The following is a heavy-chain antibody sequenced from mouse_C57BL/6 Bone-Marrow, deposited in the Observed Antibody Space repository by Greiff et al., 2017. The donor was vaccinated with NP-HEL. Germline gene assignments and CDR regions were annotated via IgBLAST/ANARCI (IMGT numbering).Heavy chain of an antibody. V-gene: IGHV1-54*01. D-gene: IGHD1-1*01. Sequence: LQESGAELVRPGTSVKVSCKASGYAFTNYLIEWVKQRPGQGLEWIGVINPGSGGTNYNEKFKGKATLTADKSSSTAYMQLSSLTSEDSAVYFCARRKPYYYGSSYYFDYWGQGTTLTVSS. CDR2: INPGSGGT. CDR3: ARRKPYYYGSSYYFDY. J-gene: IGHJ2*01. CDR1: GYAFTNYL.